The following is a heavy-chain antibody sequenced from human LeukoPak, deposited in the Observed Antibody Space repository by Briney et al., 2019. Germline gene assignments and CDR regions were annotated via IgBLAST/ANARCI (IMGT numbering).Heavy chain of an antibody. CDR1: GYPLTACY. CDR2: IHPRRGDT. CDR3: ARDGDYGTGSYYRGCIDS. Sequence: ASVKGSCKTSGYPLTACYIHWVRQAPGQGHELIPCIHPRRGDTNYAQKFQGRVTMTRDTSISTAYLDLSSLRSDDTAVYYCARDGDYGTGSYYRGCIDSWGQGTPVTVSP. V-gene: IGHV1-2*02. J-gene: IGHJ4*02. D-gene: IGHD3-10*01.